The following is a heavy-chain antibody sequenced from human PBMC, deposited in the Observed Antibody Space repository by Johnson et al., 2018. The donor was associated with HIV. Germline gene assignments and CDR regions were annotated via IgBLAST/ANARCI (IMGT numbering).Heavy chain of an antibody. Sequence: ELLVESGGGVVQPGRSLRLSCAASGFTFSSYAMHWVRQAPGKGLEWVAVISYDGSNKYYADSVKGRFTISRDNSKNTLYLQMNSLRAEDTAVYYCAREDQNWNYDHAFDIWGQGTMVTVSS. D-gene: IGHD1-7*01. CDR1: GFTFSSYA. J-gene: IGHJ3*02. CDR2: ISYDGSNK. CDR3: AREDQNWNYDHAFDI. V-gene: IGHV3-30*04.